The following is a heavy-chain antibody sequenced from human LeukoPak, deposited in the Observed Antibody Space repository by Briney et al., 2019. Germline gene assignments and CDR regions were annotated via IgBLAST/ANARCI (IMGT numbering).Heavy chain of an antibody. CDR3: ARDCSWLRSRSGIDY. V-gene: IGHV4-34*01. D-gene: IGHD5-12*01. CDR1: GGSFSGYY. J-gene: IGHJ4*02. Sequence: SETLCLTCAVYGGSFSGYYWSWIRQPPGKGLEWIGEINHSGSTNYNPSLKSRVTISVDTSKNQFSLKLSSVTAADTAVYYCARDCSWLRSRSGIDYWGQGTLVTVSS. CDR2: INHSGST.